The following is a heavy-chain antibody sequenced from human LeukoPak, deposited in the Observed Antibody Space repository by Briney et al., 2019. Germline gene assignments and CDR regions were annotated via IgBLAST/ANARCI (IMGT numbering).Heavy chain of an antibody. J-gene: IGHJ4*02. D-gene: IGHD3-22*01. CDR2: INPSGGST. CDR3: ARGAYDSSGYYQLGYFDY. V-gene: IGHV1-46*01. Sequence: ASVKVSCKASGYTFTSYYMHWVRQAPGQGLEWMGIINPSGGSTSYAQKFQGRVTMTRDTSMSTVYMELSSLRSEDTAVYYCARGAYDSSGYYQLGYFDYWGQGTLVTVSS. CDR1: GYTFTSYY.